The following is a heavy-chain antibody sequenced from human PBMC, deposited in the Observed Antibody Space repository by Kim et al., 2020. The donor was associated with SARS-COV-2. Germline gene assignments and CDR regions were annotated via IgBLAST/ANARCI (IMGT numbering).Heavy chain of an antibody. CDR3: AKDPYSSGWYYFDY. CDR1: GFTFSSYG. J-gene: IGHJ4*02. CDR2: ISYDGSNK. V-gene: IGHV3-30*18. Sequence: LSLTCAASGFTFSSYGMHWVRQAPGKGLEWVAVISYDGSNKYYADSVKGRFTISRDNSKNTLYLQMNSLRAEDTAVYYCAKDPYSSGWYYFDYWGQG. D-gene: IGHD6-19*01.